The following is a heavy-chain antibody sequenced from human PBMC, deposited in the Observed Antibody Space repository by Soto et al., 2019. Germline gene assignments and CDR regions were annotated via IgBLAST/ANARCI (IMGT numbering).Heavy chain of an antibody. CDR3: VGGQYYFDY. Sequence: QVQLVESGGGVVQPGRSLRLSCAASGFPFTTYGMHWVREGPGKGLEWVAVISYDGSNKYYADSVKGRFTISRDNSKNTLYLQMNSLRPEDTALYYCVGGQYYFDYRGQGTLVTVXS. CDR1: GFPFTTYG. CDR2: ISYDGSNK. D-gene: IGHD3-10*01. J-gene: IGHJ4*02. V-gene: IGHV3-30*03.